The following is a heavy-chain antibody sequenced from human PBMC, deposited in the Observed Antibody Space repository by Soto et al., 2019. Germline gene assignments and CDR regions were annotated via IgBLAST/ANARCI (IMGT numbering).Heavy chain of an antibody. D-gene: IGHD5-12*01. CDR1: GFTFSSYG. J-gene: IGHJ6*02. Sequence: QVQLVESGGGVVQPGRSLRLSCAASGFTFSSYGMHWVRQAPGKGLEWVAVISYDGSNKYYADSVKGRFTISRDNSKNTLYLQMNSLRAEDTAVYYCAKAMATITPRDYYYGMDVWGQGTTVTVSS. V-gene: IGHV3-30*18. CDR2: ISYDGSNK. CDR3: AKAMATITPRDYYYGMDV.